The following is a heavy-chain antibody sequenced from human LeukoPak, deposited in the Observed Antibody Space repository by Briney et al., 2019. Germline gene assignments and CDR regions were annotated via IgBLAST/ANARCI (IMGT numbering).Heavy chain of an antibody. CDR2: IKEDGSEK. CDR3: ARDPTYYDFWSGYWDYYGMDV. CDR1: GFTFRSYW. D-gene: IGHD3-3*01. J-gene: IGHJ6*02. V-gene: IGHV3-7*01. Sequence: GGSLRLSCAASGFTFRSYWMSWVRQAPGKGLEWVANIKEDGSEKYYVDSVKGRFTISRDNAKNSLYLQMNSLRAEDTAVYYCARDPTYYDFWSGYWDYYGMDVWGQGTTVTVSS.